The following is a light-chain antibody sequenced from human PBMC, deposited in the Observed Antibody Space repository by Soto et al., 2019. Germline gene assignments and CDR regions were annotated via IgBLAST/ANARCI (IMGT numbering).Light chain of an antibody. Sequence: EIVLTQSPGTLSLSPGERATISCSASKSVSSSYLAWYQQKPGQAPRLLIYGGSSRATGIPNRFSGSGSGTDFTLTISRLEPEDFAVYYCQQYCSSPPGYTFGQGTKLEIK. J-gene: IGKJ2*01. CDR1: KSVSSSY. V-gene: IGKV3-20*01. CDR3: QQYCSSPPGYT. CDR2: GGS.